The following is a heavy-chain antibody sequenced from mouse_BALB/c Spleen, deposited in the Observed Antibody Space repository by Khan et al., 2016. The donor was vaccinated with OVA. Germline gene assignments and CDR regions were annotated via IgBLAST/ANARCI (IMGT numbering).Heavy chain of an antibody. J-gene: IGHJ3*01. CDR2: IDPSDSYT. CDR3: ARSFHYGSSTWFAY. Sequence: QVQLQQPGAELVKPGASVKLSCKASGYPLTSYWLYWVKQRPGQGLEWIGEIDPSDSYTNYNQKFKGKATLTVAKSSSTTYLKLSSLTSEDSAVYYCARSFHYGSSTWFAYWGQGTLVTVSA. D-gene: IGHD1-1*01. V-gene: IGHV1-69*02. CDR1: GYPLTSYW.